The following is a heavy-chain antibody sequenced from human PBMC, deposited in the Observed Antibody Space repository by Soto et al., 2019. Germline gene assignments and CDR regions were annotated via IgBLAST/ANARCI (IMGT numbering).Heavy chain of an antibody. V-gene: IGHV4-59*01. CDR1: GGSISYYY. D-gene: IGHD3-16*01. CDR2: IYYSGNT. J-gene: IGHJ4*02. Sequence: TSETLSLTCTVSGGSISYYYWGWIRQPPGKGLEWIGSIYYSGNTHYNPSLKSRVTISVDTSMNQFSLNLDSVTAVDSAVYYCVRGGYVHAFGYWGQGALVTVSS. CDR3: VRGGYVHAFGY.